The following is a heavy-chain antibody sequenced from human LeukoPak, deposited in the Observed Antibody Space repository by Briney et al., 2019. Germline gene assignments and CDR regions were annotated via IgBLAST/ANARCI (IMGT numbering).Heavy chain of an antibody. CDR3: ARRRGYCSSTSCYGVGHFDY. D-gene: IGHD2-2*01. CDR2: IYSGGST. J-gene: IGHJ4*02. Sequence: PGGSLRLSCAASVFPFSNARMSWVPQAPGKGLGWVSVIYSGGSTYYADSVKGRFTISRDNAKNSLYLQMNSLRAEDTAVYYCARRRGYCSSTSCYGVGHFDYWGQGTLVTVSS. CDR1: VFPFSNAR. V-gene: IGHV3-66*01.